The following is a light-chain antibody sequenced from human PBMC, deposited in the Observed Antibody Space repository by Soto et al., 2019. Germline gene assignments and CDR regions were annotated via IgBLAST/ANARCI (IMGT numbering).Light chain of an antibody. V-gene: IGLV1-40*01. CDR1: SSNIGAGYH. CDR3: QSYDSSLSGWV. Sequence: QSVLTQPPSVSGAPGQRVTISCTGSSSNIGAGYHVHWYQQLPATAPKLLIYGNSNRPSGVPDRFSGSKSGTSASLAITGLQAEDEADYYCQSYDSSLSGWVFGGGTKLTVL. CDR2: GNS. J-gene: IGLJ3*02.